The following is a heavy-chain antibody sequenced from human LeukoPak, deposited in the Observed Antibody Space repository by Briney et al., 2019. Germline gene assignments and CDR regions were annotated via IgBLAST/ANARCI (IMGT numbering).Heavy chain of an antibody. CDR3: ARDAPPYYYDSSGYPDAFDI. CDR1: GFTFSSYS. V-gene: IGHV3-48*01. J-gene: IGHJ3*02. D-gene: IGHD3-22*01. Sequence: GGSLRLSCAASGFTFSSYSMNWVRQAPGKGLEGVSYISSSSSTIYYADSVKGRFTISRDNAKNSLYLQMNSLRAEDTAAYYCARDAPPYYYDSSGYPDAFDIWGQGTMVTVSS. CDR2: ISSSSSTI.